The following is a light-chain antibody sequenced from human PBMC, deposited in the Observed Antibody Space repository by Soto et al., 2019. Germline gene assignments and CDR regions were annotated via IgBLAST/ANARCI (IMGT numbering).Light chain of an antibody. CDR3: QQYNDGPKP. J-gene: IGKJ1*01. V-gene: IGKV3-15*01. CDR1: QSVSTN. CDR2: GAS. Sequence: EIVMTQSPGTLSLSPGERATLSCRASQSVSTNLAWYQQIPGQAPRLLIYGASTRATGIPARFSGSGSGTEFTLAISSLQSKDFAVYYCQQYNDGPKPLGLGTKVDIK.